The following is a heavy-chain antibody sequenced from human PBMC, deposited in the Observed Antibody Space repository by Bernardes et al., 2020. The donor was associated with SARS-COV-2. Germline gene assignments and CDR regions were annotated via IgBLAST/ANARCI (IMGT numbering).Heavy chain of an antibody. Sequence: GGSLRLSCAASGFTFSSYTMNWVRQAPGQGLAWISSISTSSRYISYSDSVRGRFTISRDNAKNSVSLQMNSLRAEDTAVYYCARVDFSNLYYFDYWGQGTPVTVSS. V-gene: IGHV3-21*06. CDR1: GFTFSSYT. CDR2: ISTSSRYI. CDR3: ARVDFSNLYYFDY. D-gene: IGHD4-4*01. J-gene: IGHJ4*02.